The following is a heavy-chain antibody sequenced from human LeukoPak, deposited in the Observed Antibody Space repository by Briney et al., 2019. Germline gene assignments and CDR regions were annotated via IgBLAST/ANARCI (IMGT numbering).Heavy chain of an antibody. CDR3: ARPLGYCNTASCYGALWY. Sequence: GSLRLSCAASGFTFTSYNMNWVRQPPGKGLEWIGSIYYSGSTYYNPSLKSRVTISVDTSKNRFSLKMSSVTAADTAVYYCARPLGYCNTASCYGALWYWGQGTLVTVSS. CDR2: IYYSGST. CDR1: GFTFTSYN. J-gene: IGHJ4*02. D-gene: IGHD2-2*01. V-gene: IGHV4-39*07.